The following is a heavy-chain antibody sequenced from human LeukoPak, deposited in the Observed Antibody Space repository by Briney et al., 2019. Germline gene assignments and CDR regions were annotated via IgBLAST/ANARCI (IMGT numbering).Heavy chain of an antibody. CDR3: ARHAEKKYYYGMDV. J-gene: IGHJ6*02. CDR1: GGSISSYY. CDR2: IYYSGST. V-gene: IGHV4-59*08. D-gene: IGHD1-14*01. Sequence: PSETLSLTCTVSGGSISSYYWSWIRQPPGKGLEWIGYIYYSGSTNYNPSLKSRVTISVDTSKNQFSLKLSSVTAADTAVYYCARHAEKKYYYGMDVWGQGTTVTVSS.